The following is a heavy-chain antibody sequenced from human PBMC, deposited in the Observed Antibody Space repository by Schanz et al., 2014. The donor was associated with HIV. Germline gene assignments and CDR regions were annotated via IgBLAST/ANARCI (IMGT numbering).Heavy chain of an antibody. CDR3: ARAAFSSEYYYGMDV. J-gene: IGHJ6*02. Sequence: QVQLVQSGAEVKKPGSSVKVSCKASGGSFSYYAINWVRQAPGQGLEWMGGIIPIFGTANYAQKFQGRVTITADESTSTAYMELRSLRSADTAVYFCARAAFSSEYYYGMDVWGQGTTVTVSS. CDR2: IIPIFGTA. V-gene: IGHV1-69*01. CDR1: GGSFSYYA. D-gene: IGHD3-3*02.